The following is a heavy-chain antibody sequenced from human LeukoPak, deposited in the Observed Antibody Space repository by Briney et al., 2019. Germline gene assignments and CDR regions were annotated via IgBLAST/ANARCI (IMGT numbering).Heavy chain of an antibody. CDR3: ARGYSYGSDYYYGMDV. J-gene: IGHJ6*02. V-gene: IGHV1-2*02. CDR1: GYTFTGYY. Sequence: GASVKVSCKASGYTFTGYYMHWVRQAPGQGLEWMGWINPNSGGTNYAQKFQGRVTMTRDTSISTAYMELISLRSDDTAVYYCARGYSYGSDYYYGMDVWGQGTTVTVSS. D-gene: IGHD5-18*01. CDR2: INPNSGGT.